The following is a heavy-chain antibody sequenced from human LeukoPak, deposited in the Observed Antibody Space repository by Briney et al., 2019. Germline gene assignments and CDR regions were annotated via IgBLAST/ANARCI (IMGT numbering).Heavy chain of an antibody. D-gene: IGHD3-10*01. CDR3: ARGAPFTYYYGSGSLDY. V-gene: IGHV4-39*07. J-gene: IGHJ4*02. Sequence: SETLSLTCTVSGGSISSSSYYWGWIRQPPGKGLEWIGEINHSGSTNYNPSLKSRVTISVDTSKNQFSLKLSSVTAADTAVYYCARGAPFTYYYGSGSLDYWGQGTLVTVSS. CDR1: GGSISSSSYY. CDR2: INHSGST.